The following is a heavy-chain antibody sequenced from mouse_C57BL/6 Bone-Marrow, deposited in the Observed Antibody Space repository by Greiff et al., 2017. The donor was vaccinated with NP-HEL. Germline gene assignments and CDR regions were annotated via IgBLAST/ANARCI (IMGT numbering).Heavy chain of an antibody. CDR2: ISDGGSYT. D-gene: IGHD1-1*01. CDR3: ARLLLLYFDY. J-gene: IGHJ2*01. Sequence: KLMESGGGLVKPGGSLKLSCAASGFTFSSYAMSWVRQTPEKRLEWVATISDGGSYTYYPDNVKGRFTISRDNAKNNLYLQMSHLKSEDTAMYYCARLLLLYFDYWGQGTTLTVSS. V-gene: IGHV5-4*03. CDR1: GFTFSSYA.